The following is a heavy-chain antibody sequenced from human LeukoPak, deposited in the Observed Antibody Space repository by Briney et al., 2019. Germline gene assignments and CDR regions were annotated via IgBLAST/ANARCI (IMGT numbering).Heavy chain of an antibody. CDR2: IYPGDSDT. D-gene: IGHD3-22*01. Sequence: GESLKISCKGSGYSFTSYWIGWVRQMPGKGLEWMGIIYPGDSDTRYSQSFQRQVTISADKSISTAYRQWSSLKASDTAMYYCARQYYYDSSGYYYLYWGQGTLVTVSS. J-gene: IGHJ4*02. CDR3: ARQYYYDSSGYYYLY. V-gene: IGHV5-51*01. CDR1: GYSFTSYW.